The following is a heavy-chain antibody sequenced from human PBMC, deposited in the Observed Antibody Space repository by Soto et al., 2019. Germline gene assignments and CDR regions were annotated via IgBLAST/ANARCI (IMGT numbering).Heavy chain of an antibody. V-gene: IGHV1-69*13. D-gene: IGHD5-18*01. J-gene: IGHJ6*02. CDR1: GGTFSSYA. Sequence: SVKVSCKASGGTFSSYAISWVRQAPGQGLEWMGGIIPIFGTANYAQKFQGRITITADESTSTAYMELSSLRSEDTAVYYCARVERGYSFVWTYYYYGMDVWGPGTTVTLSS. CDR2: IIPIFGTA. CDR3: ARVERGYSFVWTYYYYGMDV.